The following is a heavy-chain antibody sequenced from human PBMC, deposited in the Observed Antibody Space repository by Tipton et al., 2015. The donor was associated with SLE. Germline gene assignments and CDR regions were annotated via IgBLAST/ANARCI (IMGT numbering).Heavy chain of an antibody. D-gene: IGHD3-9*01. V-gene: IGHV1-2*02. CDR1: GYTFTTNG. CDR2: INPNSGGT. J-gene: IGHJ5*02. Sequence: QLVQSGAEVKKPGASVKVSCKASGYTFTTNGISWVRQAPGQGLEWMGWINPNSGGTNYAQKFQGRVTMTRDTSISTAYMELSRLRSDDTAVYYCARGTAVLRYFDWLSQWDWFDPWGQGTLVTVSS. CDR3: ARGTAVLRYFDWLSQWDWFDP.